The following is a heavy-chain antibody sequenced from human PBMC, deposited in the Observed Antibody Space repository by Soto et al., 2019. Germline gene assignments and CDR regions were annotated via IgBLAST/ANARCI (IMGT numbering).Heavy chain of an antibody. CDR2: IYYSGST. J-gene: IGHJ4*02. CDR1: GGSISSGGYY. D-gene: IGHD5-18*01. CDR3: ARSGYIYGPNPLLY. V-gene: IGHV4-31*03. Sequence: QVQLQESGPGLVKPSQTLSLTCTVSGGSISSGGYYWSWIRQHPGKGLEWIGYIYYSGSTYYNPSLKSRVTISVDTSKNQFSLKLSSVTAADTALSYCARSGYIYGPNPLLYWGQGTLVTVSS.